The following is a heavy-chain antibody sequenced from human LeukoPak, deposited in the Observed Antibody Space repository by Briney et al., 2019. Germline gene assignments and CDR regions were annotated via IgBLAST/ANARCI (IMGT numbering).Heavy chain of an antibody. CDR1: GYTFTSYD. D-gene: IGHD3-3*01. Sequence: ASVKVSCKASGYTFTSYDINWVRQATGQGLEWMGWMNPNIGNTGYAQKFQGRVTITRNTSISTAYMELSSLRSEDTAVYYCARGTYYDFWSGYPHDAFDIWGQGTMVTVSS. CDR2: MNPNIGNT. V-gene: IGHV1-8*03. J-gene: IGHJ3*02. CDR3: ARGTYYDFWSGYPHDAFDI.